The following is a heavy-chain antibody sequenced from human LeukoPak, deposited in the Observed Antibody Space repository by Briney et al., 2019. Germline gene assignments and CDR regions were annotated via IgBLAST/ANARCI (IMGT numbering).Heavy chain of an antibody. CDR1: GGTFSSYA. CDR2: IIPIFGTA. CDR3: ASGPPRYYYYMDV. J-gene: IGHJ6*03. Sequence: SVKVSCKASGGTFSSYAISWVRQAPGQGLEWMGGIIPIFGTANYAQKFQGRVTITADKSTSTAYMELSSLRSEDTAVYYCASGPPRYYYYMDVWGKGTTVTVSS. V-gene: IGHV1-69*06.